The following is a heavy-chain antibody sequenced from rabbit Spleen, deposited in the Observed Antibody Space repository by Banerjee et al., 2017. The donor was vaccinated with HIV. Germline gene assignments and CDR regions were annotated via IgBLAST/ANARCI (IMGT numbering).Heavy chain of an antibody. D-gene: IGHD2-1*01. CDR2: IYAGSSATT. J-gene: IGHJ4*01. CDR3: ARDPYSTNGDLSYNL. V-gene: IGHV1S40*01. CDR1: GFSFSSRYC. Sequence: QSLEESGGDLVKPGASLTLTCKASGFSFSSRYCVCWVRQAPGKGLEWIACIYAGSSATTYYASWAKGRFTVSKASSTTVTLQMTSLTAADTATYFCARDPYSTNGDLSYNLWGQGTLVTVS.